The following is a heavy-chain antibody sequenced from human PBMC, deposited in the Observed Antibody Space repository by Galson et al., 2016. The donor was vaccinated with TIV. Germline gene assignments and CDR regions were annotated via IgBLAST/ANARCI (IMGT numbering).Heavy chain of an antibody. CDR2: IVPMFGTT. J-gene: IGHJ5*02. V-gene: IGHV1-69*13. Sequence: SVKVSCKASGVTFSYFAFSWVRQAPGQGLEWMGGIVPMFGTTNYAQKFQGRVTISADESTTTAYLELSSRRSEDTAVYYCARGRGIYDSSGYFLFDHWGQGPLVTVSS. D-gene: IGHD3-22*01. CDR3: ARGRGIYDSSGYFLFDH. CDR1: GVTFSYFA.